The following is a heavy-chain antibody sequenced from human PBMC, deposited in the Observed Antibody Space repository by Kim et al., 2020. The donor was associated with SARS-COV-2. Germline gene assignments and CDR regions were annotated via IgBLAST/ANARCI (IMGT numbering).Heavy chain of an antibody. CDR3: ARDLATVVSGMDV. Sequence: YAQKVQGRVTITADKSTSTAYMELSSLRSEDTAVYYCARDLATVVSGMDVWGQGTTVTVSS. D-gene: IGHD4-17*01. V-gene: IGHV1-69*04. J-gene: IGHJ6*02.